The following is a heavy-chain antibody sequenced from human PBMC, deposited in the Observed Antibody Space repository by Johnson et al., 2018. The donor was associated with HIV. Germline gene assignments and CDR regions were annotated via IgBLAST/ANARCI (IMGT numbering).Heavy chain of an antibody. D-gene: IGHD3-16*01. CDR3: ARDYHYVWGSSYGFDI. CDR2: LYSGGST. CDR1: GFTVSSNY. Sequence: EVQLVESGGGLVQPGGSLRLSCAASGFTVSSNYMNWVRQAPGKGLEWVSVLYSGGSTYYADFVKDRLVISRDNSKNTLSLQMNSLRAEDTAVYYCARDYHYVWGSSYGFDIWGQGTMVIVSS. J-gene: IGHJ3*02. V-gene: IGHV3-66*01.